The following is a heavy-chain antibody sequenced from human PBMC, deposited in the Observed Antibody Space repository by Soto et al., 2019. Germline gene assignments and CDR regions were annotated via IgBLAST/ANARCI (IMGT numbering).Heavy chain of an antibody. V-gene: IGHV3-7*01. J-gene: IGHJ6*02. Sequence: EVQLVESGGGLVQPGGSLRLSCAASGFTFNSFWMSWVRQAPVKGLEWVGNIKQDGSEKNYVDSVKGRFTISRDNAKNSRYLQRNSLRAEDTAVYYCARIASAGRGWDVWGQGTTVVVSS. CDR3: ARIASAGRGWDV. CDR1: GFTFNSFW. D-gene: IGHD6-13*01. CDR2: IKQDGSEK.